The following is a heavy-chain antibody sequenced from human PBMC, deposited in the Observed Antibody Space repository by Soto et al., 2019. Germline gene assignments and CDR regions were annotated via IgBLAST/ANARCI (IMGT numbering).Heavy chain of an antibody. Sequence: SETLSLTGTVSVTSIIGFYWSWIRKSAGKGLEWIGRIYATGTTDYNPYLKIRVMMSVDTSKKQFSLKLRSVTAADTAVYYCVRDGTKTLRDWFDPWGQGISVAVSS. V-gene: IGHV4-4*07. CDR2: IYATGTT. J-gene: IGHJ5*02. CDR3: VRDGTKTLRDWFDP. CDR1: VTSIIGFY. D-gene: IGHD1-1*01.